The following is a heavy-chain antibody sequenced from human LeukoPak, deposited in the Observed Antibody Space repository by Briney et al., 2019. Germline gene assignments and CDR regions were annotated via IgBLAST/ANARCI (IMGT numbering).Heavy chain of an antibody. Sequence: SGGSLRLSCAASAFTFSSYAMSWVRQPPGKGLEWVSAISGSGGSTYYADSVKGRFTISRDNSKNTLYLQMNSLRAEDTAVYYCAREEVDSSGYTYYFDYWGQGTLVTVSS. V-gene: IGHV3-23*01. CDR1: AFTFSSYA. CDR2: ISGSGGST. J-gene: IGHJ4*02. CDR3: AREEVDSSGYTYYFDY. D-gene: IGHD3-22*01.